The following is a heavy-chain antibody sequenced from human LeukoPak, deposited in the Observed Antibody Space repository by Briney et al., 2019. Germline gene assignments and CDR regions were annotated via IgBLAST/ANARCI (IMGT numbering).Heavy chain of an antibody. Sequence: GASVKDSCKASGYTFTSYAMHWVRQAPGQRLAWMGWINAGNGNTKYSQKFQGRVSITSDTSASTAYMELSSLRSEDTAVYYCARVVRAGLDYWGQGTLVTVSS. V-gene: IGHV1-3*01. CDR1: GYTFTSYA. J-gene: IGHJ4*02. CDR3: ARVVRAGLDY. CDR2: INAGNGNT.